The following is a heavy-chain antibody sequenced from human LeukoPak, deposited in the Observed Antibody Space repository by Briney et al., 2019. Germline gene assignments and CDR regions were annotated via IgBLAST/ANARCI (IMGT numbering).Heavy chain of an antibody. V-gene: IGHV3-33*01. Sequence: GRSLRLSCAASGFTFSSCGFHWVRQAPGKGLEWVAVIWSDGSYKYYADSVKGRFTISRDDSKNTLYLQMNSLRAEDTAVYYCARDFSLQLFDYWGQGTLVTVFS. CDR1: GFTFSSCG. CDR2: IWSDGSYK. D-gene: IGHD5-24*01. CDR3: ARDFSLQLFDY. J-gene: IGHJ4*02.